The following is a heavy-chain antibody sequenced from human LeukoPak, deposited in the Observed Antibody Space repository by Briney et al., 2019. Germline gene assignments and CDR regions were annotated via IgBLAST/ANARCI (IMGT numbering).Heavy chain of an antibody. Sequence: GGSLRLSCAASGFTFSSYWMSWVRQAPGKGLEWVANIKQDGSEKYYVDSVKGRFTISRDNAKNSLYLQMNSLRAEDTAVYYCAEVFFSGSHYAASDYWGQGTLVTVSS. J-gene: IGHJ4*02. D-gene: IGHD1-26*01. V-gene: IGHV3-7*01. CDR2: IKQDGSEK. CDR1: GFTFSSYW. CDR3: AEVFFSGSHYAASDY.